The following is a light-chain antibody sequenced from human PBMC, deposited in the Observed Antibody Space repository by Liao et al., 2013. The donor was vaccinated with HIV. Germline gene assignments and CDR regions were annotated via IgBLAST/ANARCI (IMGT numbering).Light chain of an antibody. CDR2: HDT. CDR3: QVWDTSSAHQV. V-gene: IGLV3-21*04. J-gene: IGLJ3*02. CDR1: NIGGES. Sequence: SYVLTQPPSVSVAPGHTARITCAGDNIGGESVHWYQQKSGQAPVLVISHDTDRPSGIPARFSASNSGNTATLTISRVEAGDEADYYCQVWDTSSAHQVFGGGTKLTVL.